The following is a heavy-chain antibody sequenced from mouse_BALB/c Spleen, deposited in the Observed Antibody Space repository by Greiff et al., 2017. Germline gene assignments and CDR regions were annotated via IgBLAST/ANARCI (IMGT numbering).Heavy chain of an antibody. CDR2: IWGDGST. V-gene: IGHV2-6-7*01. CDR1: GFSLTGYG. D-gene: IGHD1-1*01. CDR3: ARVSYYGSSYWYFDV. Sequence: VQLQQSGPGLVAPSQSLSITCTVSGFSLTGYGVNWVRQPPGKGLEWLGMIWGDGSTDYNSALKSRLSISKDNSKSQVFLKMNSLQTDDTARYYCARVSYYGSSYWYFDVWGAGTTVTVSS. J-gene: IGHJ1*01.